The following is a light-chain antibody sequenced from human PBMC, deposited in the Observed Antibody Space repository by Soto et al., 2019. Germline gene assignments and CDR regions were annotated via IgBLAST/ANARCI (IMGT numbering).Light chain of an antibody. J-gene: IGKJ4*01. V-gene: IGKV4-1*01. Sequence: DIVMTQSPDSLAVSLGERATINCKSSQSVLYSSNNKNYLAWYQQKPGQPPKLLIYWASTRESGVPDRFSGSGSGTDFTHTISSLQAEDVAVYYCQQYYTNALTFGGGTKVGVK. CDR3: QQYYTNALT. CDR2: WAS. CDR1: QSVLYSSNNKNY.